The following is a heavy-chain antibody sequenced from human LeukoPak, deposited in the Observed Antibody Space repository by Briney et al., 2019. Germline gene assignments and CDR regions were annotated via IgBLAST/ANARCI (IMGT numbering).Heavy chain of an antibody. CDR2: IWYDGSNK. D-gene: IGHD5-24*01. CDR3: AKDVEMATINYFDY. CDR1: GFAFSSYG. V-gene: IGHV3-33*06. Sequence: GGSLRLSCAASGFAFSSYGMHWVRQAPGKGLEWVAVIWYDGSNKYYADSVKGRFTISRDNSKNTLYLQMNSLRAEDTAVYYCAKDVEMATINYFDYWGQGTLVTVSS. J-gene: IGHJ4*02.